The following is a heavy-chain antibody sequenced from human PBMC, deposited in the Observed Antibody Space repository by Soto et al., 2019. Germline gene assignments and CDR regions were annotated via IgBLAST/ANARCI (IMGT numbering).Heavy chain of an antibody. V-gene: IGHV3-23*01. CDR1: GFTFSSYA. D-gene: IGHD5-12*01. CDR3: ARSFYSGYEWGRVADAFDI. CDR2: ISGSGGST. J-gene: IGHJ3*02. Sequence: GGSLRLSCAASGFTFSSYAMSWVRQAPGKGLEWVSAISGSGGSTYYADSVKGRSTISRDNSKNTLYLQMNSLRAEDTAVYYCARSFYSGYEWGRVADAFDIWGQGTMVTVSS.